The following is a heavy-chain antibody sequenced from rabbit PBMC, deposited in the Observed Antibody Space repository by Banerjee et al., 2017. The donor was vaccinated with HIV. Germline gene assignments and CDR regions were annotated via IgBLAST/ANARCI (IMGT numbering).Heavy chain of an antibody. CDR3: ARRYSGAGNWYHHL. J-gene: IGHJ3*01. CDR2: IYIGDGNT. D-gene: IGHD4-2*01. Sequence: QEQLEESGGDLVKPEGSLTLTCTASGFSFSSGYDMCCVRQAPGKGLEWIACIYIGDGNTAYASWAKGRFTISKTSSTTVTLQMTSLTAADTATYFCARRYSGAGNWYHHLWGQGTLVTVS. V-gene: IGHV1S45*01. CDR1: GFSFSSGYD.